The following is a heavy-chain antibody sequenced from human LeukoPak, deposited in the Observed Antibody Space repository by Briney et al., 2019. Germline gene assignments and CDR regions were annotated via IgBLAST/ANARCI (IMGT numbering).Heavy chain of an antibody. Sequence: PSETLSLTCTVSGASIRSYYWSWIRQPPGRGLEWIGYMYNSGSTYYNPSLKSRVTISGDTSKNQFSLKLTSVTAADTAVYYCARLGGPAAVDYWGQGTLVTVSS. J-gene: IGHJ4*02. CDR2: MYNSGST. CDR3: ARLGGPAAVDY. D-gene: IGHD2-2*01. V-gene: IGHV4-59*01. CDR1: GASIRSYY.